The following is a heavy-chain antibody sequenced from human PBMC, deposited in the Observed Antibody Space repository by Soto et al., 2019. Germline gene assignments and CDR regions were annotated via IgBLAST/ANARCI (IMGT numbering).Heavy chain of an antibody. V-gene: IGHV4-61*01. CDR3: AREKSGSYQGYGMDV. J-gene: IGHJ6*02. Sequence: QVQLQESGPGLVKPSETLSLTCTVSGGSVSSGSYYWSWIRQPPGKGLEWIGYIYYSGSTNYNPSLKSRVTISVDTSKDQCSLKLSSVTAADTAVYYCAREKSGSYQGYGMDVWGQGTTVTVSS. CDR1: GGSVSSGSYY. CDR2: IYYSGST. D-gene: IGHD1-26*01.